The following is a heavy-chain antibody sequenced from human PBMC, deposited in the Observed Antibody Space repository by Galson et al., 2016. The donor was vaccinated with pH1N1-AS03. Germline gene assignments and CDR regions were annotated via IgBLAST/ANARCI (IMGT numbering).Heavy chain of an antibody. CDR2: VYYSGGT. CDR1: GGSIRRGSDF. D-gene: IGHD1-26*01. CDR3: ARVVGARPPPDY. V-gene: IGHV4-39*01. J-gene: IGHJ4*02. Sequence: ETLSLTCSVSGGSIRRGSDFWAWIRQPPGKGLEWIGSVYYSGGTYYSPSLKSRFSLSVDMSKNQFSLKLTSMTAADTAVYYCARVVGARPPPDYWGQGTLVTVSS.